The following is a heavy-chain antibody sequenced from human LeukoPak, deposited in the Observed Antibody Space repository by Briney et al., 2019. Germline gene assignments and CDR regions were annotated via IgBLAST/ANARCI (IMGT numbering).Heavy chain of an antibody. J-gene: IGHJ5*02. D-gene: IGHD2-2*02. Sequence: SVKVSCKASGGTFSSYAISWVRQAPGQGLEWMGGIIPIFGTANYAQKFQGRVTITTDESTSTAYMELSSLRSEDTAVYYCARDGDCSSTSCYTWFDPWGQGNLVTVSS. CDR1: GGTFSSYA. V-gene: IGHV1-69*05. CDR2: IIPIFGTA. CDR3: ARDGDCSSTSCYTWFDP.